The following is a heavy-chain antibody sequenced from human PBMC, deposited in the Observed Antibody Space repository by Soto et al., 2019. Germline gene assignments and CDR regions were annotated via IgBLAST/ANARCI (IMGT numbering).Heavy chain of an antibody. J-gene: IGHJ4*02. V-gene: IGHV1-69*08. D-gene: IGHD4-4*01. Sequence: QVQLVQSGAEVKKPGSSVKVSCKASGGSVSSYTLSWVRQAPGQGLEWMGRIIPILGRANYAQKFQGRVTITAHKSTSTAYMELISLRSEDTAVYFCAGDSGYSNYAFDFWGQGTLVTVSS. CDR1: GGSVSSYT. CDR2: IIPILGRA. CDR3: AGDSGYSNYAFDF.